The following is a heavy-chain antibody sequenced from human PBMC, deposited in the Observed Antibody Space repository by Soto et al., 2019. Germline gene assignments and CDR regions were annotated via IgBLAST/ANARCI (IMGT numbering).Heavy chain of an antibody. J-gene: IGHJ5*02. CDR3: AREPQKRAFDP. Sequence: SETLSLTCTVSGGSISSYYWSWIRQPPGKGLEWIGYIYYSGSTNYNPSLKSRVTISVDTSKNQFSLKLSSVTAADTAVYYCAREPQKRAFDPGGQEPLVTVSS. CDR1: GGSISSYY. CDR2: IYYSGST. V-gene: IGHV4-59*01.